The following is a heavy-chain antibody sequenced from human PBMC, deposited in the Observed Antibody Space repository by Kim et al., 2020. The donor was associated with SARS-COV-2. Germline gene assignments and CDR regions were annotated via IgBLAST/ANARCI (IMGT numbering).Heavy chain of an antibody. CDR3: AKNYGASVSYDF. Sequence: GGSLRLSCEASGFIFSSSAMTWVRQAPGKGLEWVSAISPASNTVYYADAVKGRFTTSRDNPKSTVFLHMNSLRAEGTAIYYCAKNYGASVSYDFWGQGTLVTVSS. D-gene: IGHD4-17*01. J-gene: IGHJ4*02. V-gene: IGHV3-23*01. CDR1: GFIFSSSA. CDR2: ISPASNTV.